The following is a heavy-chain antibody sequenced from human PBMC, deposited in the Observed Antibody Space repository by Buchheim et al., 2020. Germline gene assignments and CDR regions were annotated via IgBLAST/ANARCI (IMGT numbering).Heavy chain of an antibody. V-gene: IGHV4-59*08. J-gene: IGHJ5*02. CDR3: ARQDWNCNWFDP. Sequence: QVRLQESGPGLVKASETLSLTCTVSGVSLSSDYWSWLRQPPGGGLEWIGYVYYTGATNYNSSLKSRVTISIDTSMNQFSLNLNSVTAADTAVYYCARQDWNCNWFDPWGQGSL. CDR2: VYYTGAT. D-gene: IGHD1-7*01. CDR1: GVSLSSDY.